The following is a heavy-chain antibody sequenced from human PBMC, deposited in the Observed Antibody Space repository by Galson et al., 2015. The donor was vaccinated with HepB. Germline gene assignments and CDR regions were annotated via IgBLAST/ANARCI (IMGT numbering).Heavy chain of an antibody. V-gene: IGHV1-18*01. CDR1: GYTFTTYG. Sequence: SVKVSCKASGYTFTTYGITWVRQAPGQGLEWMGWISAYSGNTNYAQKLQGRVTMTTDTSTSTVYMELSRLRSDDTAVYYCARERDWGSNYFDYWGQGTLVTVSS. J-gene: IGHJ4*02. CDR3: ARERDWGSNYFDY. D-gene: IGHD7-27*01. CDR2: ISAYSGNT.